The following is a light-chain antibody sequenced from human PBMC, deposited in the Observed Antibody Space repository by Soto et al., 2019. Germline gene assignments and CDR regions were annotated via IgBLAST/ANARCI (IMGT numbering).Light chain of an antibody. Sequence: QTVVTQEPSFSVSPGGTVTLTCGLSSGSVSTSYYPSWYQQTPGQAPRTLIYSTNTRSSGVPDRFSGSILGNKAALTITGVQADDESDYYCVLYMGSGTVVFGGGTQLTVL. CDR1: SGSVSTSYY. CDR2: STN. J-gene: IGLJ2*01. CDR3: VLYMGSGTVV. V-gene: IGLV8-61*01.